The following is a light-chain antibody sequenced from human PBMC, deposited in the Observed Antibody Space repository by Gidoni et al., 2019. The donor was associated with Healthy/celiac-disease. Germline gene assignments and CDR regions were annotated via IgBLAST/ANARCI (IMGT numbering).Light chain of an antibody. J-gene: IGKJ1*01. Sequence: EIVLTQSPGTLSLSPGARATLSCRASQSVSSSYLAWYQHKPGQAPRLLIYGASSRATGIPDRFSGSGSGTDFTLTISRLEPEDFAVYYCQQYGSSPGTFGQGTKVEIK. CDR3: QQYGSSPGT. CDR2: GAS. CDR1: QSVSSSY. V-gene: IGKV3-20*01.